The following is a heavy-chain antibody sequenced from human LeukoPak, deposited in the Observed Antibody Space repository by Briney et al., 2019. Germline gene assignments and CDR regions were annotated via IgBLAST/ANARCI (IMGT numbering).Heavy chain of an antibody. Sequence: GGSLRLSCAASRFTFSSYAMSWVRQAPGKGLEWVSGISGTGGSTYYADSVKGRFTISRDNSKNTLYLQMNSLRADDTAVYYCAKGSTTVTTRGYFDYWGQGTLVTVSS. CDR3: AKGSTTVTTRGYFDY. CDR1: RFTFSSYA. V-gene: IGHV3-23*01. CDR2: ISGTGGST. J-gene: IGHJ4*02. D-gene: IGHD4-17*01.